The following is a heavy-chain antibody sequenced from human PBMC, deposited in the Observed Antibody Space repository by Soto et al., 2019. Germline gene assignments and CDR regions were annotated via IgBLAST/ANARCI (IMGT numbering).Heavy chain of an antibody. J-gene: IGHJ6*03. D-gene: IGHD2-15*01. Sequence: QVQLVQSGAEVKKPGASVKVSCKASGYTFTSYAMHWVRQAPGQRLEWMGWINAGNGTIKYSQKFQGRVTITRDTSASTAYMELSSLRSEDTAVYYCARGGLGYCSGGSGYSSNYCYDYRDVGGKGTTVTVSS. CDR1: GYTFTSYA. V-gene: IGHV1-3*01. CDR2: INAGNGTI. CDR3: ARGGLGYCSGGSGYSSNYCYDYRDV.